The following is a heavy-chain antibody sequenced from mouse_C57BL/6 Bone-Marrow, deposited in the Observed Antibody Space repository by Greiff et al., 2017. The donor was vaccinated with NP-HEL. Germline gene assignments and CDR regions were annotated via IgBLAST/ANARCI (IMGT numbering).Heavy chain of an antibody. V-gene: IGHV1-69*01. CDR2: IDPSDSYT. CDR3: ARGTETCCDFDY. CDR1: GYTFTSYW. J-gene: IGHJ2*01. Sequence: QVQLQQPGAELVMPGASVKLSCKASGYTFTSYWMHWVKQRPGQGLEWIGEIDPSDSYTNYNQKFKGKSTLTVDKSSSTAYMQLSSLTSEDSAVYYCARGTETCCDFDYWGQGTTLTVSS. D-gene: IGHD3-1*01.